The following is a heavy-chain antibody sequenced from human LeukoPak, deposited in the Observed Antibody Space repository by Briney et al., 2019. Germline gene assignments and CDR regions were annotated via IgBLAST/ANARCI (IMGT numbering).Heavy chain of an antibody. CDR2: IYYSGST. J-gene: IGHJ4*02. V-gene: IGHV4-39*07. CDR3: ARTSSGWYWLTLSTIGNFDY. D-gene: IGHD6-19*01. CDR1: GGSISSSSYY. Sequence: PSETLSLTCTVSGGSISSSSYYWGWIRQPPGKGLEWLGSIYYSGSTYYNPSLKSRVTISVDTSKNQFSLKLSSVTAADTAVYYCARTSSGWYWLTLSTIGNFDYWGQGTLVTVSS.